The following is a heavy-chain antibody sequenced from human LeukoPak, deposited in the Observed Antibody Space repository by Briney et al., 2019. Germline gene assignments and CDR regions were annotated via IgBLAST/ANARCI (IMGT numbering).Heavy chain of an antibody. Sequence: SETLSLTCTVSGGSIRSYYWSWIRQPPGKGLEWIGHIHYSGSTNYNPSLKSRVTISVDTSKNQFSLKLSSVTAADTAVYYCAAVARYNWKFNYGGQRTLVTVSS. V-gene: IGHV4-59*12. D-gene: IGHD1-20*01. J-gene: IGHJ4*02. CDR2: IHYSGST. CDR3: AAVARYNWKFNY. CDR1: GGSIRSYY.